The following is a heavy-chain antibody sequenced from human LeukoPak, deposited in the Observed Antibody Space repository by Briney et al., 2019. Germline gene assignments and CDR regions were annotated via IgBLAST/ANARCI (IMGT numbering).Heavy chain of an antibody. D-gene: IGHD6-19*01. V-gene: IGHV3-23*01. J-gene: IGHJ4*02. CDR1: DFSFITYA. Sequence: GGSLRLTCAASDFSFITYAMSWVRQAPGKGLEWVSTITGRGDATYYADSVKGRFTISRDNAKNSLYLQMNSLRAEDTAVYYCARRGASSGGLDYWGQGALVTVSS. CDR2: ITGRGDAT. CDR3: ARRGASSGGLDY.